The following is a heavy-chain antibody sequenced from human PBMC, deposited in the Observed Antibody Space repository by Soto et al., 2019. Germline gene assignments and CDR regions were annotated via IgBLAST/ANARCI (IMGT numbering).Heavy chain of an antibody. CDR2: MSYSGST. CDR3: AIVLAQQLVLGWFAP. J-gene: IGHJ5*02. Sequence: QLQLQSSGPGLVKPSATLSLTCTVSGVSISSRSYYWGWIRQPPGKWLEGIGSMSYSGSTYHNPSRKGRVTVTGDTSKNRFSLNLSDVTAADTAVYYGAIVLAQQLVLGWFAPWGHGTMVTDS. V-gene: IGHV4-39*02. CDR1: GVSISSRSYY. D-gene: IGHD6-13*01.